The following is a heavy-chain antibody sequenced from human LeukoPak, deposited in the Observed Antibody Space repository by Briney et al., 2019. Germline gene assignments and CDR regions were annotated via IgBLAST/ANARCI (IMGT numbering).Heavy chain of an antibody. J-gene: IGHJ4*02. V-gene: IGHV3-30*03. CDR1: GFTFSSYG. CDR2: ISYDGSNK. D-gene: IGHD2-2*01. Sequence: PGGSLRLSCAASGFTFSSYGMHWVRQAPGKGLEWVAVISYDGSNKYYAASVKGRFTISRDNSKNTLYLQMNSLRAEDTAVYYCARNALPYCSSTSCYYGFDYWGQGTLVTVSS. CDR3: ARNALPYCSSTSCYYGFDY.